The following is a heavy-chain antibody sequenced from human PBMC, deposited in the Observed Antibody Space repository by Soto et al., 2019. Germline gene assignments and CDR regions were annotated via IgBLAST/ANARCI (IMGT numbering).Heavy chain of an antibody. V-gene: IGHV3-23*01. Sequence: EVQLLESGGGLVQPGGSLRLSCAASGFTFSSYAMSWVRQAPGKGLEWVSAISGSGGSTYYADSVKGRFTISRDNSKNTLYLQMNSLRAEDTAVYYCAKDLGQGYGSVSYYNSIPFDYWGQGTLVTVSS. J-gene: IGHJ4*02. CDR3: AKDLGQGYGSVSYYNSIPFDY. D-gene: IGHD3-10*01. CDR1: GFTFSSYA. CDR2: ISGSGGST.